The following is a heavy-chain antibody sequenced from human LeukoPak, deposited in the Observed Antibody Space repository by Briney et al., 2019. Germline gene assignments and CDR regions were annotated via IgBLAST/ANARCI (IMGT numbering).Heavy chain of an antibody. V-gene: IGHV3-21*03. CDR2: ISSSSSYI. CDR1: GFPFSTYS. Sequence: PGGSLRLSCAASGFPFSTYSMNWVRQAPGKGLEWVSFISSSSSYIYYADSVKGRFTISRDNAKNSMYLQMNSLKTEDTAVYYCTTGHGYYYDSSGYIPERFYAFDIWGQGTMVTVSS. D-gene: IGHD3-22*01. CDR3: TTGHGYYYDSSGYIPERFYAFDI. J-gene: IGHJ3*02.